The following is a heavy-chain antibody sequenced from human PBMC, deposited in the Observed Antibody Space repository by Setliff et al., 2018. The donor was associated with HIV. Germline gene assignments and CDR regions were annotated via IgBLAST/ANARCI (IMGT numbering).Heavy chain of an antibody. D-gene: IGHD5-12*01. CDR2: IHYTGSN. J-gene: IGHJ5*01. CDR3: ARGGNSRAAWFDS. V-gene: IGHV4-31*02. Sequence: PSETLSLTCSVSGGSITSSGHYWSWIRHLPGKGLEWIGYIHYTGSNFYNPSLTDRLTLSVDTSDNQFSLKLTSVTAADTAVYYCARGGNSRAAWFDSWGQGTLVTVSS. CDR1: GGSITSSGHY.